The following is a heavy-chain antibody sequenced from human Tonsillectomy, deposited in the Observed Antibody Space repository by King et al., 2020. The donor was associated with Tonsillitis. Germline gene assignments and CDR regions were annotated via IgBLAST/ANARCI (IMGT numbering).Heavy chain of an antibody. Sequence: QLQESGPGLVKPSETLSLTCTVSGGSISSRSYYWGWIRQPPGKGLEWIGSIYYSGSTYYNPSLKSRVTISVDTSKNQFSLKLSSVTAAGTAVYYCARGGYSSTWYAGVDYWGQGTLVTVSS. D-gene: IGHD6-13*01. J-gene: IGHJ4*02. CDR3: ARGGYSSTWYAGVDY. CDR1: GGSISSRSYY. V-gene: IGHV4-39*01. CDR2: IYYSGST.